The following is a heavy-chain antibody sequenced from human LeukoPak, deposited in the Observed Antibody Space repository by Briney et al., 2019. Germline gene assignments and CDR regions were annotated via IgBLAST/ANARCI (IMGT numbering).Heavy chain of an antibody. Sequence: SETLSLTCAVYGGSFSGYYWSWVRQPPGKGLEWIEEINHSGSTNYNPSLKSRVTISVDTSKNQFSLKLSSVTAADTAVYYCASYRAAAADYYYYYYMDVWGKGTTVTVSS. CDR1: GGSFSGYY. CDR2: INHSGST. J-gene: IGHJ6*03. D-gene: IGHD6-13*01. V-gene: IGHV4-34*01. CDR3: ASYRAAAADYYYYYYMDV.